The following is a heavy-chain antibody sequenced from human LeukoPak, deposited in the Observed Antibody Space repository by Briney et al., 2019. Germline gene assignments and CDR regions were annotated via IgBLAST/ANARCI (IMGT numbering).Heavy chain of an antibody. CDR2: IYYSGST. Sequence: PSETLSLTCTVSGGSISSSSYYWGWIRQPSGKGLEWIGSIYYSGSTYYNPSLKSRVTISVDTSKNQFSLKLSSVTAADTAVYYCARRGYGDYGDYWGQGTLVTVSS. CDR3: ARRGYGDYGDY. J-gene: IGHJ4*02. V-gene: IGHV4-39*01. D-gene: IGHD4-17*01. CDR1: GGSISSSSYY.